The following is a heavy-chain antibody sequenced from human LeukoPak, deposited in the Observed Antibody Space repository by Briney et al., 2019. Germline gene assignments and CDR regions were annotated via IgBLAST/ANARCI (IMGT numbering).Heavy chain of an antibody. CDR2: ISYDGKNK. CDR3: AREGGSGYVREGTDRPYYFDY. J-gene: IGHJ4*02. V-gene: IGHV3-30*03. D-gene: IGHD5-12*01. CDR1: GFTFSSYG. Sequence: PGGSLRLSCAASGFTFSSYGMHWVRQAPGKGLEWVAVISYDGKNKYYADSVKGRFTISRDNSKITLYLQMNSLRAEDTAVYYCAREGGSGYVREGTDRPYYFDYWGQGTLVTVSS.